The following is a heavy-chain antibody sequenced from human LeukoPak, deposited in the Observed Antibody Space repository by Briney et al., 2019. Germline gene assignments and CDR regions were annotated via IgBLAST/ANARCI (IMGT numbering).Heavy chain of an antibody. J-gene: IGHJ4*02. V-gene: IGHV1-46*01. CDR1: GYTFTSYY. CDR3: AREAAGPWRYFDY. CDR2: INPSGGST. Sequence: ASVKVSCKASGYTFTSYYMHWVRPAPGQGLEWMGIINPSGGSTSYAQKSQGRVTMTRDTATSTVYMELSSLRSEDTAVYYCAREAAGPWRYFDYWGQGTLVTVSS.